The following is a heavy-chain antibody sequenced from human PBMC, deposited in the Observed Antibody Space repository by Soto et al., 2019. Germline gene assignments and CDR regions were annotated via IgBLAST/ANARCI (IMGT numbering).Heavy chain of an antibody. CDR1: GYSFTSYW. D-gene: IGHD2-2*01. V-gene: IGHV5-51*01. Sequence: GESLKISCNGSGYSFTSYWIGWVRQMPGKGLEWMGIIYPGDSDTRYSPSFQGQVTISADKSISTAYLQWSSLKASDTAMYYCARILDIVVVPAAIGGGAFDIWGQGTMVTVSS. CDR2: IYPGDSDT. J-gene: IGHJ3*02. CDR3: ARILDIVVVPAAIGGGAFDI.